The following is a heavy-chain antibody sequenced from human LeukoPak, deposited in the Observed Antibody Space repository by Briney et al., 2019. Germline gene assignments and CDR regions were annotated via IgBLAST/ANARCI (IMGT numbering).Heavy chain of an antibody. CDR2: ISSSSSYI. CDR3: ARDLDYGGKSNFDY. CDR1: GFTFSSYS. J-gene: IGHJ4*02. D-gene: IGHD4-23*01. V-gene: IGHV3-21*01. Sequence: GGSLRLSCAASGFTFSSYSMNWVRQAPGKGLEWVSSISSSSSYIYYADSVKGRFTISRDNAKNSLYLQMNSLRAEDTAVYYCARDLDYGGKSNFDYWGQGTLVTVSS.